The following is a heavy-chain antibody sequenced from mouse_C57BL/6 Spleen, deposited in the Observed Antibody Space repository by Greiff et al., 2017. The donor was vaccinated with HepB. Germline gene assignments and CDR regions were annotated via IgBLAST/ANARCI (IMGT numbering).Heavy chain of an antibody. V-gene: IGHV2-9-1*01. D-gene: IGHD1-1*01. J-gene: IGHJ1*03. CDR2: IWTGGGT. CDR1: GFSLTSYA. Sequence: VKLMESGPGLVAPSQRLSITCTVSGFSLTSYAISWVRQPPGKGLEWLGVIWTGGGTNYNSALKSRLSISKDNSKSQVFLKMNSLQTDDTARYYCARMDYYGSSLSYWYFDVWGTGTTVTVSS. CDR3: ARMDYYGSSLSYWYFDV.